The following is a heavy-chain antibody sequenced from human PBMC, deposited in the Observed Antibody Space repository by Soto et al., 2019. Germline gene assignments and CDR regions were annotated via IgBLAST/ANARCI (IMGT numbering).Heavy chain of an antibody. V-gene: IGHV4-34*01. CDR1: GGSFSGYY. J-gene: IGHJ5*02. Sequence: PSETLSLTCAVYGGSFSGYYWSWIRQPPGKGLEWIGEINHSGSTNYNPSLKSRVTISVDTSKNQFSLKLSSVTAADTAVYYCARVDCSSTSCYGGNWFDPWGKGTLVTVSS. D-gene: IGHD2-2*01. CDR2: INHSGST. CDR3: ARVDCSSTSCYGGNWFDP.